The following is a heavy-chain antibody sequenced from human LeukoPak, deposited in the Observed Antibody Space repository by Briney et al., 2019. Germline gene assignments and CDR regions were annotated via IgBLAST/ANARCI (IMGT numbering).Heavy chain of an antibody. CDR1: GFTFSSYA. J-gene: IGHJ6*02. D-gene: IGHD3-10*01. Sequence: GGSLRLSCAASGFTFSSYAMHWVRQASGKGLEWVAVISYDGSNKYYADSVKGRFTISRDNSKNTLYLQMNSLRAEDTAVYYCAREKVGLLWFGESRYGMDVWGQGTTVTVSS. CDR2: ISYDGSNK. V-gene: IGHV3-30-3*01. CDR3: AREKVGLLWFGESRYGMDV.